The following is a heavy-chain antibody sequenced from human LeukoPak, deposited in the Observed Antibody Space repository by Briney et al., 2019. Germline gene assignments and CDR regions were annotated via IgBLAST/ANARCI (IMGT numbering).Heavy chain of an antibody. J-gene: IGHJ4*02. V-gene: IGHV1-18*01. CDR2: ISAYNGNT. D-gene: IGHD5-18*01. Sequence: ASVKVSCKASGYSFTSFGISWVRQAPGQGLEWMGWISAYNGNTNYVRKFQGRVTMTTDISTSTAYMELRSLRSDDTAVFYCVRDLGVDTSMIFFDYWGQGTLVTVSS. CDR1: GYSFTSFG. CDR3: VRDLGVDTSMIFFDY.